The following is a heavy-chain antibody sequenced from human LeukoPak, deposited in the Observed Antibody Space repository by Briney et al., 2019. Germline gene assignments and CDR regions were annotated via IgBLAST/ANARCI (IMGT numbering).Heavy chain of an antibody. D-gene: IGHD3-10*01. CDR3: AGEHYYGSGSYYGNWFDP. CDR1: GGTFSSYA. V-gene: IGHV1-69*04. CDR2: IIPILGIA. J-gene: IGHJ5*02. Sequence: ASVKVSCKASGGTFSSYAISWVRQAPGQGLEWMGRIIPILGIANYAQKFQGRVTITADKSTSTAYMELSSLRSEDTAVYYCAGEHYYGSGSYYGNWFDPWGQGTLVTVSS.